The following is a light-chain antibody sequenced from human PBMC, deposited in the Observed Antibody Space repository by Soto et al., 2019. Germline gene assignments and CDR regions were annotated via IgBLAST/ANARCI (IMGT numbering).Light chain of an antibody. Sequence: QSVLTQPRSVSGSPGQSVTISRTGTSSDVGGYNYVSWYQQHPGKAPKLMIYDVSKRPSGVPDRFSGSKSGNTASLTISGLQAEDEADYYCCSYAGSYVFGTGTKVT. CDR1: SSDVGGYNY. CDR2: DVS. CDR3: CSYAGSYV. J-gene: IGLJ1*01. V-gene: IGLV2-11*01.